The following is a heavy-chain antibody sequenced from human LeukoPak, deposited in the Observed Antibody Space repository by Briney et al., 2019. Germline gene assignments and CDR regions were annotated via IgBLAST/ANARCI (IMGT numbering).Heavy chain of an antibody. CDR1: GYTFTSYG. CDR2: ISAYNGNT. V-gene: IGHV1-18*01. J-gene: IGHJ3*02. CDR3: ARDKKAAGKEVGVFAFDI. Sequence: ASVKVSCKASGYTFTSYGISWVRQAPGQGLEWMGWISAYNGNTNYAQKLQGRVTMTTDTSTSTAYMELRSLRSDDTAVYYCARDKKAAGKEVGVFAFDIWGQGTMVTVSS. D-gene: IGHD6-13*01.